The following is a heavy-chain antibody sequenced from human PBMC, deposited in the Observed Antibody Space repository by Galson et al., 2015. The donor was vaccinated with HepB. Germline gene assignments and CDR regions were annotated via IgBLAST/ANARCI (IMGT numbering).Heavy chain of an antibody. V-gene: IGHV1-2*02. D-gene: IGHD3-22*01. CDR3: ARDLLRRVVITV. CDR2: INPNSGGT. CDR1: GYTFTGYY. J-gene: IGHJ4*02. Sequence: SVKVSCKASGYTFTGYYMHWVRQAPGQGLEWMGWINPNSGGTNYAQKFQGRVTMTRDTSISTAYMELSRLRSDDTAVYYCARDLLRRVVITVWGQGTLVTVSS.